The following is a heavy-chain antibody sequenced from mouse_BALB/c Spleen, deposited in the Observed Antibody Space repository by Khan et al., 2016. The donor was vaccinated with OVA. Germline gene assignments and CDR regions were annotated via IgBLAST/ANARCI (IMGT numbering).Heavy chain of an antibody. J-gene: IGHJ2*01. Sequence: QVQLQQSGAELARPGASVKLSCKASGYTFTSYTMHWVKQRPGQGLEWIGYINLSCGYTTYTQKFKDKATLTADKSSSTPYMKLSRLTSEDSAVYYSARTNERWGQGNTLKVAS. CDR2: INLSCGYT. V-gene: IGHV1-4*01. CDR1: GYTFTSYT. CDR3: ARTNER. D-gene: IGHD1-3*01.